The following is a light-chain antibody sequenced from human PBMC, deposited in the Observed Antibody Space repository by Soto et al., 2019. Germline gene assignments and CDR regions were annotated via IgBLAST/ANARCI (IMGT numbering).Light chain of an antibody. CDR2: EVS. Sequence: QSALTQPASVSGSPGQSITISCTGTSSDVGDYNYVSWYQQHPGKAPKLMIFEVSNRPSGVSNRFSGSKSGNTASLTISGLQAEDEADYYCSSYTTTSTFYVFGTGTKATVL. V-gene: IGLV2-14*01. J-gene: IGLJ1*01. CDR3: SSYTTTSTFYV. CDR1: SSDVGDYNY.